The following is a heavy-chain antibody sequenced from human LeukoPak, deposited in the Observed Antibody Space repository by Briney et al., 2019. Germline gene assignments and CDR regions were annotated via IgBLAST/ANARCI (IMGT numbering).Heavy chain of an antibody. CDR1: GGSITRGGDY. D-gene: IGHD2/OR15-2a*01. Sequence: SETLSLTCTVSGGSITRGGDYWSWIRQPPGKGLEWIGEINHSGSTNYNPSLKSRVTISVDTSKNQFSLKLSSVTAADTAVYYCARGRIKARRFDYWGQGTLVTVSS. V-gene: IGHV4-34*01. CDR2: INHSGST. J-gene: IGHJ4*02. CDR3: ARGRIKARRFDY.